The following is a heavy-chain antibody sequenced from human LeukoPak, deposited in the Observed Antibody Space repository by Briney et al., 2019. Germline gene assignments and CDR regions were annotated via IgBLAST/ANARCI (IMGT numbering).Heavy chain of an antibody. D-gene: IGHD3-22*01. CDR1: GYTFTSYG. J-gene: IGHJ4*02. CDR2: ISAYNGNT. CDR3: ARSVYYYDSSGYYYPSYFDY. V-gene: IGHV1-18*01. Sequence: ASVTVSCKASGYTFTSYGISWVRQAPGQGLEWMGWISAYNGNTNYAQKLQGRVTITTDTSTSTAYMELRSLRSDDTAVYYCARSVYYYDSSGYYYPSYFDYWGQGTLVTVSS.